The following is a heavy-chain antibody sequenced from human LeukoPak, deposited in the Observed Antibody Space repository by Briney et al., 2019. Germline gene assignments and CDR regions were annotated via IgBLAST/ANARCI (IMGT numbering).Heavy chain of an antibody. CDR1: GFTFSNYA. J-gene: IGHJ4*02. CDR2: ISGSAITT. Sequence: GGSLRLSCTTSGFTFSNYAMSWVRQAPGKGLEWVSSISGSAITTYYADSVKGRFAISRDNSKNTLYLQMTSLRAEDTAVYYCAKDQRFGDLDDYRGQGTLVTVSS. V-gene: IGHV3-23*01. CDR3: AKDQRFGDLDDY. D-gene: IGHD3-10*01.